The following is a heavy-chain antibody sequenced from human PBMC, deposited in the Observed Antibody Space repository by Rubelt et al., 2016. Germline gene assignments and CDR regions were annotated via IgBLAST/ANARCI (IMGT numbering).Heavy chain of an antibody. J-gene: IGHJ4*02. Sequence: QVQLQQWGAGLLKPSETLSLTCAVYGGSFSGYYWSWIRQPPGKGLEWIGYIYYSGRTDYNPSLKSRVTISVDTSNNQFSLRLSSVTAADTAMYFCAIYSSSLGASLYWGQGTLVTVSS. V-gene: IGHV4-34*11. CDR2: IYYSGRT. CDR3: AIYSSSLGASLY. CDR1: GGSFSGYY. D-gene: IGHD6-13*01.